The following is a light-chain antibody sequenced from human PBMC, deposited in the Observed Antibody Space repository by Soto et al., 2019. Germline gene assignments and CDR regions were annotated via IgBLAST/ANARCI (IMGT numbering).Light chain of an antibody. CDR2: DAS. Sequence: ESVLTQSPATLSLSPGERATLSCRASQGVATYLAWYQQKPGQAPRLLIYDASYRATGVPARFSGSGSGTDFTLTIGSLEPEDFAVYYCQQRNIGQWTFGQGTKVDIK. V-gene: IGKV3-11*01. J-gene: IGKJ1*01. CDR1: QGVATY. CDR3: QQRNIGQWT.